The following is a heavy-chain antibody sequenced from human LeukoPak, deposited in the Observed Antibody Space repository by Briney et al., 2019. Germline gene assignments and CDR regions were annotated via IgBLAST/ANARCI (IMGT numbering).Heavy chain of an antibody. CDR3: TRDLPYSSGWYNYYYYYGMDV. V-gene: IGHV3-49*03. CDR2: IRSKAYGGTT. D-gene: IGHD6-19*01. Sequence: GGSLRLSCTASGFTFGAYAMSWFRQAPGKGLEWVGFIRSKAYGGTTEYAASVKGRFTISRDDSKSIAYLHMNSLKTEDTAEYYCTRDLPYSSGWYNYYYYYGMDVWGQGTTVTVSS. CDR1: GFTFGAYA. J-gene: IGHJ6*02.